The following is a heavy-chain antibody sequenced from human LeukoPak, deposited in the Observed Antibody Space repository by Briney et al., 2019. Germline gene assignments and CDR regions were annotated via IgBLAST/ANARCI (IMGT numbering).Heavy chain of an antibody. V-gene: IGHV3-64*01. Sequence: GGSLRLSCTASGFTFGVYVMHWVRQAPGKGLEFVSAISSNGGSTYYANSVKGRFTISRDNAKNSLYLQMNSLRAEDTAVYYCARAGSCSSTSCYPFDYWGQGTLVTVSS. CDR2: ISSNGGST. CDR3: ARAGSCSSTSCYPFDY. D-gene: IGHD2-2*01. J-gene: IGHJ4*02. CDR1: GFTFGVYV.